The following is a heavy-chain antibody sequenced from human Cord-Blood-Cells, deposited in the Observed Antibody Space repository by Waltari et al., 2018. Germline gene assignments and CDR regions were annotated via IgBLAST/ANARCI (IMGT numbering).Heavy chain of an antibody. Sequence: QVQLQESGPGLVKPSETLSLTCTVSGGSISSYYWSWFRQPPGKGLEWVGYIYYRGSTNYNPSLKSRVTISVDTSKNQFSLKLSSVTAADTAVYYCARLPLYSSSWYYFDYWGQGTLVTVSS. CDR2: IYYRGST. J-gene: IGHJ4*02. D-gene: IGHD6-13*01. CDR3: ARLPLYSSSWYYFDY. V-gene: IGHV4-59*08. CDR1: GGSISSYY.